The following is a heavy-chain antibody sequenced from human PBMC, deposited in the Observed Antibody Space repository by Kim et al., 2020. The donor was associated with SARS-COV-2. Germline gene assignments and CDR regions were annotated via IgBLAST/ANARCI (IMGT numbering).Heavy chain of an antibody. Sequence: GGSLRLSCAASGFIFSNYGMHWVRQAPGKGLEWVAVIWYDEKSEYYADSVRGRFTISRDISKDTVYLQMNSLRAEDTAVYYCARALYYSTADAFDIWGQGTMVTVSS. CDR2: IWYDEKSE. J-gene: IGHJ3*02. D-gene: IGHD2-2*01. CDR1: GFIFSNYG. CDR3: ARALYYSTADAFDI. V-gene: IGHV3-33*01.